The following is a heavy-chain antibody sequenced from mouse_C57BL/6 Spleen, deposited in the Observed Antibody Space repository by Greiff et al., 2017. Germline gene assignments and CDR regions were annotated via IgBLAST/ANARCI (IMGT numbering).Heavy chain of an antibody. J-gene: IGHJ3*01. V-gene: IGHV1-66*01. Sequence: QVHVKQSGPELVKPGASVKISCKASGYSFTSYYIHWVKQRPGQGLEWIGWIYPGSGNTKYNEKFKGKATLTADTSSSTAYMQLSSLTSEDSAVYYCARSDGNYYGSSLFAYWGQGTLVTVSA. CDR2: IYPGSGNT. CDR3: ARSDGNYYGSSLFAY. D-gene: IGHD1-1*01. CDR1: GYSFTSYY.